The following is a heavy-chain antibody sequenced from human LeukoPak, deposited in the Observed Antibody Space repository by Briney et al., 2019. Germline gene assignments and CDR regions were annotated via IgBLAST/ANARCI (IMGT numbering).Heavy chain of an antibody. J-gene: IGHJ4*02. Sequence: PGGSLRLSCAASGFTFSSYAMSWVRQAPGKGLGWVSALSGSGGNTYYADSVKGRFTVSRDNSKNTLYLHMNSLRTDDTAVYYCAKGYCSDTNCQTRLGLDYWGQGTLVTVSS. V-gene: IGHV3-23*01. CDR2: LSGSGGNT. CDR3: AKGYCSDTNCQTRLGLDY. CDR1: GFTFSSYA. D-gene: IGHD2-15*01.